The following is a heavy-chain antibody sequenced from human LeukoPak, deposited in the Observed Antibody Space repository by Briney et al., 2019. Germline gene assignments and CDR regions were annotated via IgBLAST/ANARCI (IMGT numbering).Heavy chain of an antibody. J-gene: IGHJ4*02. D-gene: IGHD1-26*01. V-gene: IGHV1-3*01. CDR2: INAGNGNT. Sequence: VSVKVSCKASGYTFTSYAMHWVRQAPGQRLEWMGWINAGNGNTKYSQNFQGRVTFISNTSATTAFMELSSLRSEDAAVYYCARDSGSGSDDYWGQGTLVTVSS. CDR1: GYTFTSYA. CDR3: ARDSGSGSDDY.